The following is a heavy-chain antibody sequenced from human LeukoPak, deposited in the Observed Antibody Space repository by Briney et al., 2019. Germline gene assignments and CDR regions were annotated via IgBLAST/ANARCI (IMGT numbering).Heavy chain of an antibody. D-gene: IGHD5-18*01. CDR3: ARASGIQLWLLEYYYYMDV. CDR2: INGDGSLN. V-gene: IGHV3-7*01. CDR1: GFTFSSYE. Sequence: PGGSLRLSCAASGFTFSSYEMNWVRQAPGKGLEWVANINGDGSLNGHVASVKGRFTISRDNAKNSLYLQMNSLRAEDTAVYYCARASGIQLWLLEYYYYMDVWGKGTTVTVSS. J-gene: IGHJ6*03.